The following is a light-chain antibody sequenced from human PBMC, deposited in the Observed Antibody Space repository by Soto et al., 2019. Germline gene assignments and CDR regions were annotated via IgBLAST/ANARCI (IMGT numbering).Light chain of an antibody. CDR3: QHHGDSPGT. CDR2: GAS. CDR1: QSLNSYF. J-gene: IGKJ1*01. Sequence: EIALTQSPGTLSLSPGQRATLSRRASQSLNSYFLAWYQHKPGQAPRLLIYGASNRATGIPDRFSGSGSGTDFSLTISTLEPEDFAVYYCQHHGDSPGTFGQGTKVEIK. V-gene: IGKV3-20*01.